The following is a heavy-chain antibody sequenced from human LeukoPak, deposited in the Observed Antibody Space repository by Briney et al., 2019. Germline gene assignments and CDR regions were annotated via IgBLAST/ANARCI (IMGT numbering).Heavy chain of an antibody. CDR3: ARVGDGVVGATSPY. J-gene: IGHJ4*02. V-gene: IGHV3-66*01. CDR1: GFTVSSNY. Sequence: PGGSLRLSCAVSGFTVSSNYMSWVRQAPGKGLEWVSVIYSGGSTYYADSVKGRFTISRDNSKNTLYLQMNSLRAEDTAVYYCARVGDGVVGATSPYWGQGTLVTVSS. D-gene: IGHD1-26*01. CDR2: IYSGGST.